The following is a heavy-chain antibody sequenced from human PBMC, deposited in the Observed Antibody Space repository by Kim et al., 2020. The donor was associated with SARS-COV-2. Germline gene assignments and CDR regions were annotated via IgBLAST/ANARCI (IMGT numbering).Heavy chain of an antibody. Sequence: EDSVKGRFTISRDNAKNSLYLQMNSLRAEDTAVYYCARGQRGYSYGYVDYWGQGTLVTVSS. CDR3: ARGQRGYSYGYVDY. D-gene: IGHD5-18*01. J-gene: IGHJ4*02. V-gene: IGHV3-21*01.